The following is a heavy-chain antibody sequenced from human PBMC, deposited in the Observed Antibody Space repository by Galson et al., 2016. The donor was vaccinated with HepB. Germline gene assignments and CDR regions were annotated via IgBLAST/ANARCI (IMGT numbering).Heavy chain of an antibody. CDR3: ARGHAGYSSSWDRSFAY. D-gene: IGHD6-13*01. CDR2: ISHDGSNT. CDR1: GFIFSQYG. J-gene: IGHJ4*02. Sequence: SLRLSCAASGFIFSQYGMHWVRQAPGKGLEWVTFISHDGSNTYSPNSVKARLTVSRDNYRNTLFLQMHSLRDDDTAVYYCARGHAGYSSSWDRSFAYWGQGTLVTVSS. V-gene: IGHV3-33*05.